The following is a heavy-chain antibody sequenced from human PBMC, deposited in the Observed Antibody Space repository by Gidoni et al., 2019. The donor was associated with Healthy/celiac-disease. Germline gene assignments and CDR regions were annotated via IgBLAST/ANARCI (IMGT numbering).Heavy chain of an antibody. CDR2: ISSSSSYI. CDR3: ARRELLRGFDY. J-gene: IGHJ4*02. CDR1: GFTFSSYS. V-gene: IGHV3-21*01. Sequence: EVQLVGSGGGLVKPGGSLRLYGAAPGFTFSSYSMNWVRQAPGKALEWVSSISSSSSYIYYADSVKGRFTISRDNAKNSLYLQMNRLRAEDTAVYYCARRELLRGFDYWGQGTLVTVSS. D-gene: IGHD1-26*01.